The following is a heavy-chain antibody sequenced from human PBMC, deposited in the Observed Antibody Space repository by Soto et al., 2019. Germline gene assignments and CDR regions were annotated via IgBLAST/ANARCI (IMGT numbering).Heavy chain of an antibody. Sequence: PSETLSLTCTVSGGSISSGDYYWSWIRQPPGKGLEWIGYIYYSGSTYYNPSLKSRVTISVDTSKNQFSLKLSSVTAADTAVYYCASSGDGTNGVCYTRFDPWGQGTLVTVDS. J-gene: IGHJ5*02. CDR2: IYYSGST. CDR1: GGSISSGDYY. CDR3: ASSGDGTNGVCYTRFDP. D-gene: IGHD2-8*01. V-gene: IGHV4-30-4*01.